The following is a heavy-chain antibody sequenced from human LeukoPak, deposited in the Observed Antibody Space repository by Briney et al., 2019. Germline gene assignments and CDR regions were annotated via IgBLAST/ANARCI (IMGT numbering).Heavy chain of an antibody. Sequence: PGGSLRLSCAASGFTFSSYAMHWVRQAPGKGLEYDSAISSNGGSTYYANSVKGRFTISRDNSKNTLYLQMGSLRAEDMAVYYCARSIAVAGRIQLFDYWGQGTLVTVSS. D-gene: IGHD6-19*01. CDR3: ARSIAVAGRIQLFDY. CDR2: ISSNGGST. CDR1: GFTFSSYA. J-gene: IGHJ4*02. V-gene: IGHV3-64*01.